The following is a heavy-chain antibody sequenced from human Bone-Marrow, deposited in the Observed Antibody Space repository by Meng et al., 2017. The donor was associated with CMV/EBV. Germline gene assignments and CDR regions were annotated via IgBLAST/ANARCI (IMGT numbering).Heavy chain of an antibody. CDR3: ASRYYDFWSGYYSPYGMDV. CDR2: IYSGGST. J-gene: IGHJ6*02. V-gene: IGHV3-66*02. D-gene: IGHD3-3*01. CDR1: GFTFSDYY. Sequence: GESLKISCAASGFTFSDYYMSWIRQAPGKGLEWVSVIYSGGSTYYADSVKGRFTISRDNSKNTLYLQMNSLRAEDTAVYYCASRYYDFWSGYYSPYGMDVWGQGTTVTVSS.